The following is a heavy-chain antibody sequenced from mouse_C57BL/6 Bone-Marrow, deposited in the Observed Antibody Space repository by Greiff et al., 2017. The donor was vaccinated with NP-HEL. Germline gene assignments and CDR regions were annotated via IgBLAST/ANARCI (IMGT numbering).Heavy chain of an antibody. Sequence: EVNVVESEGGLVQPGSSMKLSCTASGFTFSDYYMAWVRQVPEKGLEWVANINYDGSSTYYLDSLKSRFIISRDNAKNILYLQMSSLKSEDTATYYCARAYYYGSRYFDYWGQGTTLTVSS. CDR1: GFTFSDYY. CDR2: INYDGSST. V-gene: IGHV5-16*01. CDR3: ARAYYYGSRYFDY. J-gene: IGHJ2*01. D-gene: IGHD1-1*01.